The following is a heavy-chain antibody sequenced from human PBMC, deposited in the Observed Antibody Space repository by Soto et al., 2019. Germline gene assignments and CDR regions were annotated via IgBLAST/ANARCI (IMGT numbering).Heavy chain of an antibody. V-gene: IGHV3-30-3*01. Sequence: GGSLRLSCAASGFIFTSYTMHWVRQAPGKGLEWVALISYDGSNKYYADSVKGRFTISRDNSKNKLYLRMNSLRTDDTALYYCARGHGSGDFSGFYFDYWGQGALVTVSA. CDR3: ARGHGSGDFSGFYFDY. J-gene: IGHJ4*02. CDR2: ISYDGSNK. D-gene: IGHD3-3*01. CDR1: GFIFTSYT.